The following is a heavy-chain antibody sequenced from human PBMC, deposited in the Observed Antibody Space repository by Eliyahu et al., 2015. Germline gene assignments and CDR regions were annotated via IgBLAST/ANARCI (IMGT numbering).Heavy chain of an antibody. CDR2: IYYSGST. CDR1: GGSISSYY. Sequence: QVQLQESGPGLVKPSETLSLTCTVSGGSISSYYWSWIRQPPGKGLEWMGYIYYSGSTNYNPSLKSRVTISVDTSKNQFSLKLSSVTAADTAVYYCARVKEYYYGMDVWGQGTTVTVSS. CDR3: ARVKEYYYGMDV. V-gene: IGHV4-59*01. J-gene: IGHJ6*02.